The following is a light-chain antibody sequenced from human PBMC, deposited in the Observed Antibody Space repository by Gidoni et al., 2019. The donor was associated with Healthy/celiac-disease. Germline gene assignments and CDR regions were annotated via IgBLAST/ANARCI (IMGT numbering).Light chain of an antibody. J-gene: IGKJ4*01. CDR2: KAS. V-gene: IGKV1-5*03. CDR1: QSISSW. CDR3: QQYNSYSLT. Sequence: DIQMTQSPSTLSASVGDRVTITCRASQSISSWLAWYQQKPGKAPKLLIYKASSLESGVPSRFSGSGSGTEFSLTISSLQPDDFATYYCQQYNSYSLTFGGGTKVEIK.